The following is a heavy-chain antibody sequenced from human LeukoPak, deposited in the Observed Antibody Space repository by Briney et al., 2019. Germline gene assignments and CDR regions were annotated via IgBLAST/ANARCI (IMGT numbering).Heavy chain of an antibody. Sequence: SVKVSCKASGGTFSSYTISWVRQAPGQGLEWMGRIIPILGIANYAQKFQGRVTITADKPTGTAYMELSSLRSEDTAVYYCARYYYDSSGPGAFDPWGQGTLVTVSS. CDR1: GGTFSSYT. CDR2: IIPILGIA. J-gene: IGHJ5*02. CDR3: ARYYYDSSGPGAFDP. V-gene: IGHV1-69*02. D-gene: IGHD3-22*01.